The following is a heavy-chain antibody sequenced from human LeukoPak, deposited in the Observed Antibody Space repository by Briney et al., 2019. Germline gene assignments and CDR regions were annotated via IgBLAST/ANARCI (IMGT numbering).Heavy chain of an antibody. CDR1: GGSINSYY. J-gene: IGHJ4*02. D-gene: IGHD5-18*01. V-gene: IGHV4-4*07. CDR2: IYTSGST. Sequence: PSETLSLTCTVSGGSINSYYWSWIRQPAGKGLEWIGRIYTSGSTNYNPSLKSRVAMSVDTSKNQFSLKLSSVTAADTAVYYCASGYSYIFDYWGQGTLVTVSS. CDR3: ASGYSYIFDY.